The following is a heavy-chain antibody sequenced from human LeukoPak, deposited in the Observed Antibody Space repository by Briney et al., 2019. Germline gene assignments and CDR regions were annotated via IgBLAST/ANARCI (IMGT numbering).Heavy chain of an antibody. CDR3: ARHQNIAAPFDY. J-gene: IGHJ4*02. D-gene: IGHD6-6*01. V-gene: IGHV4-59*08. Sequence: SETLSLTCTVSGGSISSNFGSWIRQPPGKGLDWIGNIHTSGSTNYNPSLKSRVTISIDTSKNQFSLKLSSVTAADTAVYYCARHQNIAAPFDYWGQGTLVTVSS. CDR1: GGSISSNF. CDR2: IHTSGST.